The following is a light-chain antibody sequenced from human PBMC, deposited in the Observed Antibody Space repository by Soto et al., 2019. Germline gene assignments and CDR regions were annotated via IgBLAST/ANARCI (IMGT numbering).Light chain of an antibody. CDR2: STS. V-gene: IGLV7-43*01. J-gene: IGLJ2*01. CDR1: TGAVTSGYY. CDR3: LLYYGSAVV. Sequence: QAVVTQEPSLTVSPGGTVTLTCASNTGAVTSGYYPNWFQQKPGQAPRALIYSTSNKYSWTPARFSGSLLGDKAALTLSGVQPEDEAEYYCLLYYGSAVVFGGGTKVTVL.